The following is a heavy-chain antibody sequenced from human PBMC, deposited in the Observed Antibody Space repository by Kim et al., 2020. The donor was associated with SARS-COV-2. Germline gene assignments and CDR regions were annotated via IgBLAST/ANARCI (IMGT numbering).Heavy chain of an antibody. CDR2: IYYSGST. J-gene: IGHJ6*01. Sequence: SETLSLTCTVSGGSISSYYWSGIRQPPGKGLEWIGYIYYSGSTNYNPSLKSRVTISVDTSKNQFSLKLSSVTAADTAVYYCARHGGGDFWSGYPIPYYY. V-gene: IGHV4-59*08. CDR1: GGSISSYY. CDR3: ARHGGGDFWSGYPIPYYY. D-gene: IGHD3-3*01.